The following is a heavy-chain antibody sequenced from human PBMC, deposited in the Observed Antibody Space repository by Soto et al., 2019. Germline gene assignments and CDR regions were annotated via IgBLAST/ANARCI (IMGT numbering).Heavy chain of an antibody. CDR2: IYHSGST. Sequence: PSETLSLTCAFSGGSISSGGYSWSWIRQPPGKGLEWIGYIYHSGSTYYNPSLKSRVTISVDRSKNQFSLKLSSVTAADTAVYYCARHSPPMYDILTVSTLDPYSGMYVWGQGTTVTVSS. D-gene: IGHD3-9*01. CDR1: GGSISSGGYS. J-gene: IGHJ6*02. V-gene: IGHV4-30-2*01. CDR3: ARHSPPMYDILTVSTLDPYSGMYV.